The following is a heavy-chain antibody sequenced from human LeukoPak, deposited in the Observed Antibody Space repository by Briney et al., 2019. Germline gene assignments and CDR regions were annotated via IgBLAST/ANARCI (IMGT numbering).Heavy chain of an antibody. V-gene: IGHV3-48*01. CDR2: ISSSSSTI. Sequence: PGGSLRLSCAASGFTFSSYSMNWVRQAPGKGLEWVSYISSSSSTIYYADSVKGRFTISRDNAKNSLYLQMNSLRAEDTVVYYCARSMITFGGVIVGFDYWGQGTLVTVSS. D-gene: IGHD3-16*02. CDR3: ARSMITFGGVIVGFDY. CDR1: GFTFSSYS. J-gene: IGHJ4*02.